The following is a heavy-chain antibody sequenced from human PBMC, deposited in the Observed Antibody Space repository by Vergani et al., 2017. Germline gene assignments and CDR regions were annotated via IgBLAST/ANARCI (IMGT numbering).Heavy chain of an antibody. CDR1: GDSISSNNC. D-gene: IGHD2-2*02. Sequence: QVQLQESGPGLAKPPGTLSLTCAVSGDSISSNNCWTWVRQPPGKGLEWIGEICHTEDTKYSPSLKRRVTVSVDESRNLFSLRLNSVTAADTAVYYCATIGYRRWGYYFDYWGQGILVTVSS. V-gene: IGHV4-4*03. CDR3: ATIGYRRWGYYFDY. J-gene: IGHJ4*02. CDR2: ICHTEDT.